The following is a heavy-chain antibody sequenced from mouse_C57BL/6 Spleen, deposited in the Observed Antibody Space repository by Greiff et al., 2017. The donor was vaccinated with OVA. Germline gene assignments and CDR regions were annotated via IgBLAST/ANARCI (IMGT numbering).Heavy chain of an antibody. CDR1: GYTFTSYW. J-gene: IGHJ4*01. CDR3: ALNSYAMDY. CDR2: IDPSDSYT. V-gene: IGHV1-50*01. Sequence: QVQLKQPGAELVKPGASVKLSCKASGYTFTSYWMQWVKQRPGQGLEWIGEIDPSDSYTNYNQKFKGKATLTVDTSSSTAYMQLSSLTSEDSAVYYCALNSYAMDYWGQGTSVTVSS. D-gene: IGHD4-1*02.